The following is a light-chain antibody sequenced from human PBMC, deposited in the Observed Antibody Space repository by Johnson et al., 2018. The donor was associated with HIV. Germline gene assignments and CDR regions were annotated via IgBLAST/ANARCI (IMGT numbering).Light chain of an antibody. CDR3: GTWESSLTSFV. CDR2: DNN. J-gene: IGLJ1*01. Sequence: QAVLTEPPSVSAAPGQTVTISCSGYSSTVGSCFISWYRQVPGTAPKLLIDDNNKRPSGIPGRFYWSKSGSSATLGITGLQTGDEVEYYCGTWESSLTSFVFGAGTKVTVL. CDR1: SSTVGSCF. V-gene: IGLV1-51*01.